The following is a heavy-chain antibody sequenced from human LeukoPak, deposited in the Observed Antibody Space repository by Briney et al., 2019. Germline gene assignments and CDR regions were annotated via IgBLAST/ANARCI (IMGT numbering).Heavy chain of an antibody. CDR3: ARELNCSSTSCRDLYYFDY. Sequence: ASVKVSCKASGGTFSSYAISWVRQAPGQGLEWMGRIIPILGIANYAQKFQGRVTITADKSTSTACMELSSLRSEDTAVYYCARELNCSSTSCRDLYYFDYWGQGTLVTVSS. J-gene: IGHJ4*02. D-gene: IGHD2-2*01. V-gene: IGHV1-69*04. CDR1: GGTFSSYA. CDR2: IIPILGIA.